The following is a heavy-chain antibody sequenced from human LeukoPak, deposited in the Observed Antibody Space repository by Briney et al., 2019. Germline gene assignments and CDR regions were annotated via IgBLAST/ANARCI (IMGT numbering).Heavy chain of an antibody. CDR2: IYHSGST. CDR3: ARLGAFDI. J-gene: IGHJ3*02. Sequence: PSETLSLTCAVSGDSISSGYYWGWIRQPPGKGLEWIGSIYHSGSTYYNPSLKSRVTISVDTSKNQFSLKLSSVTAADTAVYYCARLGAFDIWGQGTMVTVSS. V-gene: IGHV4-38-2*01. CDR1: GDSISSGYY.